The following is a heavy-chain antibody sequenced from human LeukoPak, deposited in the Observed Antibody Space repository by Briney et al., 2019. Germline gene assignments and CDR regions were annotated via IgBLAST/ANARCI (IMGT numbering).Heavy chain of an antibody. CDR1: GYTFTNYY. CDR3: ARGHYYDRKYFDY. Sequence: SVKVSCKASGYTFTNYYMHWVRQAPGQGLEWMGIINPNGDSTSYEQRFQGRVTMTRDTSASTLYMELSSLRSEDTAVYYCARGHYYDRKYFDYWGQGTLVTVSS. J-gene: IGHJ4*02. D-gene: IGHD3-22*01. V-gene: IGHV1-46*01. CDR2: INPNGDST.